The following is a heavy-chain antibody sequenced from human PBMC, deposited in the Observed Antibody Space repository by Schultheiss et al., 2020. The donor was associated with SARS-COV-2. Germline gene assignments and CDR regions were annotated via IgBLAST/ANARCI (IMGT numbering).Heavy chain of an antibody. J-gene: IGHJ6*02. V-gene: IGHV1-3*01. CDR1: GYTFTSYA. Sequence: ASVKVSCKASGYTFTSYAMHWVRQAPGQRLEWMGWINAGNGNTKYSQKFQGRVTITRDTSASTAYMELSSLRSEDTAVYYCARDLVGEGKYSSSSAYYYYGMDVWGQGTTVTVSS. CDR2: INAGNGNT. D-gene: IGHD6-6*01. CDR3: ARDLVGEGKYSSSSAYYYYGMDV.